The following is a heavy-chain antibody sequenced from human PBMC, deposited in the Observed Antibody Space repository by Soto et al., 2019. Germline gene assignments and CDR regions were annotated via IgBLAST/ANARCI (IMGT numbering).Heavy chain of an antibody. Sequence: SETLSLTCTVSGGSIRTSYWSWIRQPPGKGLEWIGYTYNSGSTNYNPSLKSRVTISVDMSKNQFSLHLSSVTAADTAVYYCARDAFDIWGQGTMVTVSS. CDR2: TYNSGST. CDR1: GGSIRTSY. J-gene: IGHJ3*02. CDR3: ARDAFDI. V-gene: IGHV4-59*01.